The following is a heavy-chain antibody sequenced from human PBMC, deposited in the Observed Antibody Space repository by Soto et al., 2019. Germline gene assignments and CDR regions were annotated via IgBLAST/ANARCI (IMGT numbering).Heavy chain of an antibody. CDR1: GYTFTGYA. CDR3: ARVVGALGHWFDP. CDR2: ISAYNGNT. D-gene: IGHD1-26*01. Sequence: ASVKVSCKASGYTFTGYAMHWVRQAPGQGLEWMGRISAYNGNTNYAQKLQGRVTMTTDTSTSTAYMELRSLRSDDTAVYYCARVVGALGHWFDPWGQGTLVTVSS. J-gene: IGHJ5*02. V-gene: IGHV1-18*01.